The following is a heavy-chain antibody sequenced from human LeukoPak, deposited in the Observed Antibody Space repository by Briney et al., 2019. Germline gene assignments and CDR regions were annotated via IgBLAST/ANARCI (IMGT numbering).Heavy chain of an antibody. V-gene: IGHV3-23*01. Sequence: GGSLRLSCAASGFNFGSYSITWLRQAPGQGLDSVSAISDSGGYTCYADSVKGRFTISRDNSKYTLYLQMNRLRAEDTAVYYCAAQKRGNYRPYYFDYWGQGTLVTVSS. J-gene: IGHJ4*02. D-gene: IGHD3-16*02. CDR3: AAQKRGNYRPYYFDY. CDR1: GFNFGSYS. CDR2: ISDSGGYT.